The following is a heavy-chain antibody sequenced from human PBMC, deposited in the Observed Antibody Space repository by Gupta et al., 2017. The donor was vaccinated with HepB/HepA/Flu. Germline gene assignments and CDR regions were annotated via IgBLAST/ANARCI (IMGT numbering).Heavy chain of an antibody. CDR3: TRGVAGGRWFDP. D-gene: IGHD1-26*01. Sequence: QLVQSGAEVKKPGSAVRVSCKTSGGTLSSFAFNWVRQAPGQGLEWMGGIIPLFGTSKHAQGFQDRLTITADKSTNTVYMELTRLRHEDTAVYYCTRGVAGGRWFDPWGEGTRVTVS. J-gene: IGHJ5*02. CDR2: IIPLFGTS. CDR1: GGTLSSFA. V-gene: IGHV1-69*06.